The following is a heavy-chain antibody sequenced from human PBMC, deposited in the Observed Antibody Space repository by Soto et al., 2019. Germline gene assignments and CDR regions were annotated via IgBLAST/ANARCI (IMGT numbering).Heavy chain of an antibody. CDR3: AKDLRLWSKDYYYYGMDV. CDR1: GFTFSSYG. CDR2: ISYDGSKD. V-gene: IGHV3-30*18. J-gene: IGHJ6*02. D-gene: IGHD5-18*01. Sequence: QVQLVESGGGVVQPGRSLRLSCAASGFTFSSYGMHWVRQAPGKGLEWVAVISYDGSKDFYADSVKGRFTISRDNSKNTLYLQMNSLRAEDTAVYYCAKDLRLWSKDYYYYGMDVWGQGTTVTVSS.